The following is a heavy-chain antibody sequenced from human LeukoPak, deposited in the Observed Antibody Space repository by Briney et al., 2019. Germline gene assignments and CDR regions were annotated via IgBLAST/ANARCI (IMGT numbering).Heavy chain of an antibody. CDR3: ARVWFGYFFQ. J-gene: IGHJ4*02. D-gene: IGHD3-10*01. Sequence: GGSLRLSCAASGFTFSAYTMTWVRQAPGKGLEWVSVIHTGGTTHYADSVKGRFTISKDNSNNTVYLQMNNVRAEDTANYYCARVWFGYFFQWGQGALVTVSS. CDR2: IHTGGTT. V-gene: IGHV3-53*01. CDR1: GFTFSAYT.